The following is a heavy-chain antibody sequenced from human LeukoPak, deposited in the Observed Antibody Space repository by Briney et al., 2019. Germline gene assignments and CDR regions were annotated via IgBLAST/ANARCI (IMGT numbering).Heavy chain of an antibody. CDR3: ARMQGNWFDP. CDR2: IYPGDSNT. J-gene: IGHJ5*02. CDR1: GYSFTSYW. Sequence: GESLKISCKASGYSFTSYWIGWVRQMPGKGLEWVGIIYPGDSNTRYSPSFQGQVTISADKFISTAYLQWSSLKASDTAIYYCARMQGNWFDPWGQGTLITVSS. V-gene: IGHV5-51*01.